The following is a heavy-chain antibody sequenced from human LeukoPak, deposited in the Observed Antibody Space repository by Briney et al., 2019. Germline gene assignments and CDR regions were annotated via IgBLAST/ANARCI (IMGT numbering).Heavy chain of an antibody. CDR1: GFTFSSYA. CDR2: ISYDGSNK. D-gene: IGHD6-19*01. V-gene: IGHV3-30-3*01. CDR3: ARILVEGQWLVPVDY. J-gene: IGHJ4*02. Sequence: PGRSLRLACAASGFTFSSYAMHWVRHAPGKWLEWVAVISYDGSNKYYADSGKGRFTISRDNSKNTLYLQMNSLRAEDTAVYYCARILVEGQWLVPVDYWGQGTLVTVSS.